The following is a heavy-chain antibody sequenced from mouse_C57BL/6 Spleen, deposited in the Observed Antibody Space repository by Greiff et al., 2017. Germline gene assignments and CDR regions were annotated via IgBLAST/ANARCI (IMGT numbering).Heavy chain of an antibody. V-gene: IGHV5-17*01. D-gene: IGHD2-4*01. CDR1: GFTFSDYG. CDR3: ARSYDYDGGYFDY. Sequence: EVQLVESGGGLVKPGGSLKLSCAASGFTFSDYGMHWVRQAPEKGLEWVAYISSGSSTIFYADTVKGRFTISRDNAKNTLFLQMTSLRSEDTAMYYCARSYDYDGGYFDYWGQGTTLTVSS. CDR2: ISSGSSTI. J-gene: IGHJ2*01.